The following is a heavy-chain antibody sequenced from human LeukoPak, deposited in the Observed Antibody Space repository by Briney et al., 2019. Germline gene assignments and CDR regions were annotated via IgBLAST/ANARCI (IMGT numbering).Heavy chain of an antibody. V-gene: IGHV1-18*01. D-gene: IGHD3-22*01. Sequence: ASVKVSCKASGYTFTSYGIGWVRQAPGQGLEWMGWISAYNGNTNYAQKLQGRVTMTTDTSTSTAYMELRSLRSDDTAVYYCARDRYYDSSGYYYDFDYWGQGTLVTVSS. CDR1: GYTFTSYG. CDR3: ARDRYYDSSGYYYDFDY. J-gene: IGHJ4*02. CDR2: ISAYNGNT.